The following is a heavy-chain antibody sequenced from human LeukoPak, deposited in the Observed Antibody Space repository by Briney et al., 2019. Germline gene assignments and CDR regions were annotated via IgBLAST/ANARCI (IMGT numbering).Heavy chain of an antibody. J-gene: IGHJ4*02. CDR1: GFTFNYYW. V-gene: IGHV3-48*04. CDR3: ARDLGRDRYFDS. D-gene: IGHD5-24*01. Sequence: GGSLRLSCAASGFTFNYYWMHWVRQAPGKGLEWVSYISGGSDTIHYADSVKGRFTISRDNAKNSLYLQMNSLRAEDTAVYYCARDLGRDRYFDSWGQGTLVTVSS. CDR2: ISGGSDTI.